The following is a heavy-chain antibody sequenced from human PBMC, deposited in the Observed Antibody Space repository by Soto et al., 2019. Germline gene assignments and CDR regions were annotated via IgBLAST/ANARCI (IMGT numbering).Heavy chain of an antibody. CDR1: GFTFDDYA. D-gene: IGHD3-10*01. Sequence: PGGSLRLSCAASGFTFDDYAMHWVRQAPGKGLEWVSGISGNSGSIGYADSVKGRFTISRDNSKNTLYLQMNSLRDEDTAVYYCAKALTVVRGLIYYGMDVWGQGTTVTVSS. V-gene: IGHV3-9*01. CDR3: AKALTVVRGLIYYGMDV. J-gene: IGHJ6*02. CDR2: ISGNSGSI.